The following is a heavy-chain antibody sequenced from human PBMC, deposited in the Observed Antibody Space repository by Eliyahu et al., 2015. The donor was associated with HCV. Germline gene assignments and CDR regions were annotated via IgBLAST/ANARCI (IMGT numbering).Heavy chain of an antibody. Sequence: QVQLVQSGAEVKKPGSSVKVSCKASGXTFXSYAISWVRQAPGQGLEWMGRIIPILGIANYAQKFQGRVTITADKSTSTAYMELSSLRSEDTAVYYCARAGWPADYYGMDVWGQGTTVTVSS. CDR2: IIPILGIA. D-gene: IGHD5-24*01. CDR3: ARAGWPADYYGMDV. V-gene: IGHV1-69*04. CDR1: GXTFXSYA. J-gene: IGHJ6*02.